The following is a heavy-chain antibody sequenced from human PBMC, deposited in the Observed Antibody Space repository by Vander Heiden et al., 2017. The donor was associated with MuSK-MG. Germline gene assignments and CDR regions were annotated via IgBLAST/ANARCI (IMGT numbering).Heavy chain of an antibody. CDR1: GFTFSSYA. Sequence: EVQLLESGGGLVQPGGSLRLSCAASGFTFSSYAMGWVRQAPGKGLGWVSAISGSGSSTYYADSVKGRFTISRDNSKNTLYLQMNSLRAEDTAVYYCAKEGSRDYGGGYYYYGMDVWGQGTTVTVSS. J-gene: IGHJ6*02. D-gene: IGHD4-17*01. CDR2: ISGSGSST. CDR3: AKEGSRDYGGGYYYYGMDV. V-gene: IGHV3-23*01.